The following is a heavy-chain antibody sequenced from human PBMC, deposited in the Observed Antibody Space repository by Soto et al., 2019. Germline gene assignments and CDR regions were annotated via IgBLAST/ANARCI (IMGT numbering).Heavy chain of an antibody. CDR3: ARGCTGSCWFEY. CDR2: ISSSGSII. CDR1: GFTFSSYS. V-gene: IGHV3-48*01. Sequence: GGALRLSCAASGFTFSSYSMAWVRQAPGKGLEWLSYISSSGSIITYGDSVKGRITVSRDNAKNSMYLQLDSLRAEDTALYSCARGCTGSCWFEYWGQGNPVTVSS. J-gene: IGHJ4*02. D-gene: IGHD6-13*01.